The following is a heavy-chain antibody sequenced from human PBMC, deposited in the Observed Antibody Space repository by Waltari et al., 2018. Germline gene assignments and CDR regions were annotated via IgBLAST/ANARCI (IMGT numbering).Heavy chain of an antibody. J-gene: IGHJ4*02. CDR1: GYTFTPDY. Sequence: QVQLVQSGAEVNQPGASVKVSCQASGYTFTPDYRHWVRQAHGQGLEWVGWMNPNSGGTNYAQKCQGRVTLTRDTSITTAYMELSSLRSDDTAVYYCATYLRSSGSYSLIYWGQGTLVTVSS. V-gene: IGHV1-2*02. D-gene: IGHD1-26*01. CDR2: MNPNSGGT. CDR3: ATYLRSSGSYSLIY.